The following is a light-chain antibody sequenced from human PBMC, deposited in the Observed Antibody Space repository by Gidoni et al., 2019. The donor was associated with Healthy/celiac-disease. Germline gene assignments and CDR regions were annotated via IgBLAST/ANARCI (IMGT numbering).Light chain of an antibody. CDR2: KAS. CDR1: QSISSW. J-gene: IGKJ2*01. V-gene: IGKV1-5*03. CDR3: QQYNSYPP. Sequence: DIQMTQSPSTLSASVGDRVTITGRASQSISSWLAWYQQNPGKAPKLLIYKASSLESGVPSRFSGSGSGTEFTLTISSLQPDDFATYYCQQYNSYPPFGQGTKLEIK.